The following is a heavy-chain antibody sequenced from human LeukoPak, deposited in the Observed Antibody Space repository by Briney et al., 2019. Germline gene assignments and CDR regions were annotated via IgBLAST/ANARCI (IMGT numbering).Heavy chain of an antibody. V-gene: IGHV3-23*01. D-gene: IGHD2-2*01. CDR3: AKPILTYCSSTSCRTFDI. J-gene: IGHJ3*02. CDR2: VSGSGGST. CDR1: GFTFSNYD. Sequence: GGSLRLSCGASGFTFSNYDMSWVRQAPAKGLEWVSVVSGSGGSTYYADSVKGRFTISRDNSKNTLYLQMNSLRAEDTAVYYCAKPILTYCSSTSCRTFDIWGQGTMVTVSS.